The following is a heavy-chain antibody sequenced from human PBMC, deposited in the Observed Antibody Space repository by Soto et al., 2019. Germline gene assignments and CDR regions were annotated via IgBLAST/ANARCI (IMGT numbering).Heavy chain of an antibody. D-gene: IGHD6-25*01. CDR1: GYAFTSYY. CDR2: INPSGGST. CDR3: ARDLSLAAASYFDY. V-gene: IGHV1-46*01. J-gene: IGHJ4*02. Sequence: GAAVKVSCKASGYAFTSYYMHWVRQAPGQGLEWMGIINPSGGSTSYAQKFQGRVTMTRDTSTSTVYMELSSLRFEDTAVYYCARDLSLAAASYFDYWGQGTLVTVSS.